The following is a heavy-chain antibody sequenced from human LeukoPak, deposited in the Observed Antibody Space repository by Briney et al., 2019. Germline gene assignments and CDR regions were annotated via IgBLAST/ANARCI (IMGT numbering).Heavy chain of an antibody. V-gene: IGHV3-21*01. D-gene: IGHD6-13*01. CDR2: IGGTSIYT. CDR1: GFTFSSYS. Sequence: GGSLRLSCAASGFTFSSYSMNWVRQAPGKGLEWVSSIGGTSIYTYYADSVKGRFTISRDNAKNSLYLQMNSLRAEDTAVYYCARRGVGSSWYVDYWGQGTLVTVSS. J-gene: IGHJ4*02. CDR3: ARRGVGSSWYVDY.